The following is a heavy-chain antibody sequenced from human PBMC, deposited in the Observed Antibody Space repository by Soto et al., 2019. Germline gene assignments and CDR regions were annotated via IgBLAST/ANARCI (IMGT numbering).Heavy chain of an antibody. D-gene: IGHD3-9*01. CDR3: ARDKYDILTGSMDV. V-gene: IGHV3-21*01. Sequence: GGSLRLSCAASGFTFSSYAMSWVRQAPGKGLEWVSAISSSSSYIYYADSVKGRFTISRDNAKNSLYLQMNSLRAEDTAVYYCARDKYDILTGSMDVWGKGTTVTVSS. CDR2: ISSSSSYI. J-gene: IGHJ6*03. CDR1: GFTFSSYA.